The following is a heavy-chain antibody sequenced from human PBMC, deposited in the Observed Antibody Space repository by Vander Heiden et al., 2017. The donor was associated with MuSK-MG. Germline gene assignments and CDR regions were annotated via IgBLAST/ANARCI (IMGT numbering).Heavy chain of an antibody. V-gene: IGHV1-46*03. J-gene: IGHJ4*02. D-gene: IGHD6-19*01. CDR1: GYTFTSYY. CDR3: ARDQVAGGKDY. CDR2: INPSGGST. Sequence: QVQLVQSGAEVKKPGASVKVSCQASGYTFTSYYMHWVRQAPGQGLEWMGIINPSGGSTSYAQKFQGRVTMTRDTSTSTVYMELSSLRSEDTAVYYWARDQVAGGKDYWGQGTLVTVSS.